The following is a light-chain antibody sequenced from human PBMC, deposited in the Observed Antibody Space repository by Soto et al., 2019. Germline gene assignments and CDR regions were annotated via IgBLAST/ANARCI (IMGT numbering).Light chain of an antibody. J-gene: IGLJ1*01. CDR3: CSYAGTSTYV. CDR2: EGT. CDR1: SSDVGNYNL. Sequence: QSALSQPASVSGSPGQSITISCTGTSSDVGNYNLVSWYQQHPGKAPKLMIYEGTKRPSGVSNRFSGSKAGNTAFLTISGLQAEDEADYYCCSYAGTSTYVFGTGTKVTVL. V-gene: IGLV2-23*01.